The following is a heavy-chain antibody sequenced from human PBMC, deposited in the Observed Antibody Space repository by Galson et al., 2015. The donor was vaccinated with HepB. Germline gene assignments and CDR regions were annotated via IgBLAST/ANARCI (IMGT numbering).Heavy chain of an antibody. CDR1: GFTFSSYA. CDR2: ISGSGGST. CDR3: AAPTEKWLLTAFDI. J-gene: IGHJ3*02. D-gene: IGHD3-22*01. Sequence: SLRLSCAASGFTFSSYAMSWVRQAPGKGLEWVSAISGSGGSTYYADSVKGRFTISRDNSENTLYLQMNSLRAEDTAVYYCAAPTEKWLLTAFDIWGQGTMVTVSS. V-gene: IGHV3-23*01.